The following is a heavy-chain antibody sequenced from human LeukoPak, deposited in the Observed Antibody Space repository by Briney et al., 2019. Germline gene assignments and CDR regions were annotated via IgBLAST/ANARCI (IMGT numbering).Heavy chain of an antibody. J-gene: IGHJ3*01. D-gene: IGHD6-13*01. CDR2: IHHSGGT. V-gene: IGHV4-30-2*01. CDR3: ARDLPLAAAAKDVFDL. CDR1: GGSISSGVYS. Sequence: SQTLSLTCTVSGGSISSGVYSWSWIRQPPGKGLEWIGNIHHSGGTYYNPSLKSRVTISVDRSKNHFSLTLNSVTAADTAAYYCARDLPLAAAAKDVFDLWGQGTLVTVSS.